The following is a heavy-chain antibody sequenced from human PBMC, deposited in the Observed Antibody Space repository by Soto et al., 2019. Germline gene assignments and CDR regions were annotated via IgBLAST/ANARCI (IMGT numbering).Heavy chain of an antibody. J-gene: IGHJ3*02. CDR3: ARDDLGGNFFDI. D-gene: IGHD2-21*02. CDR1: GGSINSNY. V-gene: IGHV4-59*12. CDR2: IYHSGSI. Sequence: SETLSLTCTVSGGSINSNYWTWIRQPPGKGLEWIGYIYHSGSINYNPSLKSRVTISVDRSKNQFSLELSSVTAADTAVYYCARDDLGGNFFDIWGQGTMVTVSS.